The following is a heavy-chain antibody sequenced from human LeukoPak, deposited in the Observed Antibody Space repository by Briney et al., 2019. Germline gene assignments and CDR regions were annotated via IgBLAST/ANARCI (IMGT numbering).Heavy chain of an antibody. CDR2: IWCDGSNK. V-gene: IGHV3-33*01. CDR1: GFTFSSYG. CDR3: ARAVGYSYGYVY. J-gene: IGHJ4*02. D-gene: IGHD5-18*01. Sequence: GRSLRLSCAASGFTFSSYGMHWVRQAPGKGLEWVAVIWCDGSNKYYADSVKGRFTISKDNSKNTLYLQMNSLRAEDTAVYYCARAVGYSYGYVYWGQGTLVTVSS.